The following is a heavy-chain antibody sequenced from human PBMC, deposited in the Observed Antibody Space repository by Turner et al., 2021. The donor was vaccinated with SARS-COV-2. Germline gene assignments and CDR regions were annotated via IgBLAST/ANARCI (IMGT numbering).Heavy chain of an antibody. D-gene: IGHD3-10*01. CDR3: ASLYESVRIPSRGYYGLDV. CDR1: VCSIGRYY. V-gene: IGHV4-4*07. Sequence: QVQVQESGPGLVKSSETLSLTCTVSVCSIGRYYWSWIRHSAGKGLEWIGRMYTSGGTNYNPSLKSRVNMSLDTSKNQFSLRLTSVTAADTAVYYCASLYESVRIPSRGYYGLDVWGQGTAVTVSS. J-gene: IGHJ6*02. CDR2: MYTSGGT.